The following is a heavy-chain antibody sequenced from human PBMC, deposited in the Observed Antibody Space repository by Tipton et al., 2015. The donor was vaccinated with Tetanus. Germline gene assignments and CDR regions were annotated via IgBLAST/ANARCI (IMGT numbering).Heavy chain of an antibody. J-gene: IGHJ5*02. CDR2: IKQDGSET. D-gene: IGHD2-2*01. V-gene: IGHV3-7*01. CDR3: ARGLRRLFCTSASCHPNWCDP. CDR1: GDSVSGYY. Sequence: LSLTCTVSGDSVSGYYWSWIRQPPGKGLEWVANIKQDGSETSYVDSVKGRFTVSRDNAKNSLSLQMNSLRAEDTAVYYCARGLRRLFCTSASCHPNWCDPWGQGTLVTVSS.